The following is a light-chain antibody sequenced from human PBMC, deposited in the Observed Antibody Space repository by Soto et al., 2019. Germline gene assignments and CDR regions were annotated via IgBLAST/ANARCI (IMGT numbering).Light chain of an antibody. CDR1: QSVPSRY. J-gene: IGKJ4*01. Sequence: EMVLTQSPGTLSLSPGERATLSCRASQSVPSRYLAWYQQKPGQAPRLLIYGASSRATGIPDRFSGSGSGTDFALTISRLEPEDFAVYYCQQYGSPPLSFGGGTRVEIK. CDR2: GAS. CDR3: QQYGSPPLS. V-gene: IGKV3-20*01.